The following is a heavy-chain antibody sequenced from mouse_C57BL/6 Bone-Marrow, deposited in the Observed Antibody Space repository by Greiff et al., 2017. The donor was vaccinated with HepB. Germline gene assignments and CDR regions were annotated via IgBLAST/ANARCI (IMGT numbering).Heavy chain of an antibody. V-gene: IGHV1-43*01. CDR2: INPSTGGT. Sequence: EVQLQQSGPELVKPGASVKISCKASGYSFTGYYMHWVKQSSEKSLEWIGEINPSTGGTSYNQKFKGKATLTVDKSSSTAYMQLKSLTSEDSAVYYCARLDDYDYWGQGTTLTVSS. CDR3: ARLDDYDY. CDR1: GYSFTGYY. D-gene: IGHD2-4*01. J-gene: IGHJ2*01.